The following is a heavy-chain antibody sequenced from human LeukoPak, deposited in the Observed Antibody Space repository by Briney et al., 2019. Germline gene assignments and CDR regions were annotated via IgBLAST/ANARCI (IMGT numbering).Heavy chain of an antibody. CDR2: INPNSGGT. CDR3: ARMPGYSGYDLEHYFDY. Sequence: ASVKVSCKASGYTFTGYYMHWVRQAPGQGLEWMGWINPNSGGTNYAQKFQGRVTITTDESTSTAYMELSSLRSEDTAVYYCARMPGYSGYDLEHYFDYWGQGTLVTVSS. CDR1: GYTFTGYY. J-gene: IGHJ4*02. V-gene: IGHV1-2*02. D-gene: IGHD5-12*01.